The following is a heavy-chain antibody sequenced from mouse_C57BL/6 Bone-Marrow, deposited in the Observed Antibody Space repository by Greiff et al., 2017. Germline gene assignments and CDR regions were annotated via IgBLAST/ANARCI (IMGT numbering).Heavy chain of an antibody. CDR3: ARPSLDGYYKRGYAMDY. CDR1: GFTFTDYY. Sequence: EVQGVESGGGLVQPGGSLSLSCAASGFTFTDYYMSWVRQPPGKALEWLGFIRNKANGYTTEYSASVKGRFTISRDNSQSILYLQMNALRAEDSATYYYARPSLDGYYKRGYAMDYWGQGTSVTVSS. D-gene: IGHD2-3*01. V-gene: IGHV7-3*01. CDR2: IRNKANGYTT. J-gene: IGHJ4*01.